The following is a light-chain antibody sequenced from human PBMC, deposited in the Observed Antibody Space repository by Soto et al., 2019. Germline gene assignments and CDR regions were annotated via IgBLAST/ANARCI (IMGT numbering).Light chain of an antibody. CDR2: DVK. CDR3: CSYAVDYTFV. Sequence: QSALTQPRSVSGSPGQSVTISCTGTSSDVGGYNYVTWYQQYPGKAPKVMIYDVKTRPSGVPDRFSGSKSGNTASLTISGLQAEDEADYYCCSYAVDYTFVFGTGTKVTVL. V-gene: IGLV2-11*01. CDR1: SSDVGGYNY. J-gene: IGLJ1*01.